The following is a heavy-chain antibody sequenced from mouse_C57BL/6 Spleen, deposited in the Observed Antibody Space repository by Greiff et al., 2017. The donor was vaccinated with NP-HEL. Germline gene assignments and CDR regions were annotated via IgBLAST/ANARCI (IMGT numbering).Heavy chain of an antibody. V-gene: IGHV5-4*01. CDR3: ARDPDSSGLAWFAY. CDR1: GFTFSSYA. J-gene: IGHJ3*01. Sequence: EVQLVESGGGLVKPGGSLKLSCAASGFTFSSYAMSWVRQTPEKRLEWVATISDGGSYTYYPDNVKGRFNISRDNARNNLYLQMSHLKSEDTAMYYCARDPDSSGLAWFAYWGQGTLVTVSA. CDR2: ISDGGSYT. D-gene: IGHD3-2*02.